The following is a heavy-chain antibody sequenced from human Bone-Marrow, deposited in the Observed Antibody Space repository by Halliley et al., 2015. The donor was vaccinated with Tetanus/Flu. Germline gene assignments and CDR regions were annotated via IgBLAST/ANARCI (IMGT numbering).Heavy chain of an antibody. D-gene: IGHD6-19*01. CDR3: ARTGGWYEFDY. Sequence: LGGVSLVNSDGSSTTYADSVKGRFTISRDNAKNTLYLQMNSLRAEDTAVYYCARTGGWYEFDYWGQGTLVTVSS. CDR2: VNSDGSST. J-gene: IGHJ4*02. V-gene: IGHV3-74*01.